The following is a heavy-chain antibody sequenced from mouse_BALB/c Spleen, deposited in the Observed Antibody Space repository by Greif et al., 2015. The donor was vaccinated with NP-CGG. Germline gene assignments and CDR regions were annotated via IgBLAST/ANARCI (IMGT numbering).Heavy chain of an antibody. D-gene: IGHD2-1*01. CDR1: GYTFTSYW. CDR2: IYPSDSYT. Sequence: QVQLKQSGAEPVRPGASVELSCKASGYTFTSYWINWVKQRPGQGLEWIGNIYPSDSYTNYNQKFKDKATLTVDKSSSTAYMQLSSPTSEDSAVYYRTTLYYGNYVYYAMDYWGQGTSVTVSS. CDR3: TTLYYGNYVYYAMDY. V-gene: IGHV1-69*02. J-gene: IGHJ4*01.